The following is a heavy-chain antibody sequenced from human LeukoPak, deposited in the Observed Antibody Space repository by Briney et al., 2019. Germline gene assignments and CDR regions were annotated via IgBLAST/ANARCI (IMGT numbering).Heavy chain of an antibody. D-gene: IGHD3-9*01. J-gene: IGHJ4*02. CDR3: ARDRFAIDILTGYGFDY. CDR2: INPSGGST. Sequence: ASVKVSCKASGYTFTGYYMHWVRQAPGQGLEWMGIINPSGGSTSYAQKFQGRVTMTRGTSTSTVYMELSSLRSEDTAVYYCARDRFAIDILTGYGFDYWGQGTLVTVSS. V-gene: IGHV1-46*01. CDR1: GYTFTGYY.